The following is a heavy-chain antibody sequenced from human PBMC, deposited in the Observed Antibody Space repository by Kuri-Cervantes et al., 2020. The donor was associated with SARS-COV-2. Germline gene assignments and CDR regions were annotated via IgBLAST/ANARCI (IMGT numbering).Heavy chain of an antibody. CDR3: ARETYLYSSGWFSNFDY. V-gene: IGHV1-2*02. CDR2: INPNSGGT. J-gene: IGHJ4*02. CDR1: GYTFTGYY. D-gene: IGHD6-19*01. Sequence: ASVKASCKASGYTFTGYYMHWVRQAPGQGLEWMGWINPNSGGTNYAQKFQGRVTMTRDTSISTAYMELSRLRSDDTAVYYCARETYLYSSGWFSNFDYWGQGTLVTVSS.